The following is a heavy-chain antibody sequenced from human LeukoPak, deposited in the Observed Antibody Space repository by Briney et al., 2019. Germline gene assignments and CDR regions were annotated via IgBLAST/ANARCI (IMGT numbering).Heavy chain of an antibody. D-gene: IGHD1-26*01. CDR1: GGSMSSSRYY. Sequence: SETLSLTCTASGGSMSSSRYYWGWIRQPPGKGLEWIGSMSYGGSTYYNLSLRSRVDISEDTSKNQFSLKVNSVTAADTAIYYCARLSIAGATYWYFDLWGRGTLVTVSS. CDR3: ARLSIAGATYWYFDL. V-gene: IGHV4-39*01. J-gene: IGHJ2*01. CDR2: MSYGGST.